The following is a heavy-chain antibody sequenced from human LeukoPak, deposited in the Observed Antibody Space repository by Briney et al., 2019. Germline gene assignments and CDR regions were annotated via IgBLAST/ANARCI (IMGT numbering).Heavy chain of an antibody. CDR2: INPSGGST. CDR1: GGTFSSYA. CDR3: ARDRIRAIDY. J-gene: IGHJ4*02. V-gene: IGHV1-46*01. D-gene: IGHD2/OR15-2a*01. Sequence: ASVKVSCKASGGTFSSYAISWVRQAPGQGLEWMGIINPSGGSTSYAQKFQGRVTMTRDTSTSTVYMELSSLRSEDTAVYYCARDRIRAIDYWGQGTLVTVSS.